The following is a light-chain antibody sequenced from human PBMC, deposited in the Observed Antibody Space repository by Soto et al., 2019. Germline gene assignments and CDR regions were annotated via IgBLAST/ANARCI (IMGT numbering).Light chain of an antibody. CDR3: QQYHNWPPQYT. Sequence: EIVMTQSPASLSVSPGEGATLSCRVSQTVASNLAWYQQKPGQAPRLLIHGASTRATGVPARFSGSGSGTDFTLTISSLQSEDFGVYYCQQYHNWPPQYTFGQGTKLQIK. CDR2: GAS. CDR1: QTVASN. V-gene: IGKV3-15*01. J-gene: IGKJ2*01.